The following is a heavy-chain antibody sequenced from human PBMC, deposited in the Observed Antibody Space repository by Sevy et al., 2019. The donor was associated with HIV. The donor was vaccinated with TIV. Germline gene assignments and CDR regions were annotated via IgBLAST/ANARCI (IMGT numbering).Heavy chain of an antibody. CDR2: IYYSGST. J-gene: IGHJ1*01. CDR3: ASGSYFWGYFQH. CDR1: GGSISSSSYY. D-gene: IGHD1-26*01. V-gene: IGHV4-39*01. Sequence: SETLSLTCTVSGGSISSSSYYWGWIRQPPGKGLEWIGSIYYSGSTYYNPSLKSRVTISVDTSKNQFSLKLSSVTAADTAVYYCASGSYFWGYFQHWGQGTLVTVSS.